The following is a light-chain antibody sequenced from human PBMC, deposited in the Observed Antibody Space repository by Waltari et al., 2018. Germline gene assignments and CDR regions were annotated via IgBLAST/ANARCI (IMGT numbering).Light chain of an antibody. CDR2: DVS. CDR1: QSVNSL. Sequence: EIVLTQSPVTLSLSPGETATLSCRASQSVNSLLAWYHQKPGQAPRLLIYDVSKRATGTPARFSGSESGTDFTLTISSPEPEDFAVYYCQQRNIWPPNFGHGTRVEIK. J-gene: IGKJ3*01. V-gene: IGKV3-11*01. CDR3: QQRNIWPPN.